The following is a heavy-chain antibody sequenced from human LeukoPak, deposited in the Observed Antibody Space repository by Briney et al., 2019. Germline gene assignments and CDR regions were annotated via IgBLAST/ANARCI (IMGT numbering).Heavy chain of an antibody. D-gene: IGHD2-15*01. J-gene: IGHJ6*04. V-gene: IGHV3-33*01. CDR1: GFTFSSYG. CDR3: ARVRRYCSGGSCYGYYYGMDV. CDR2: IWYDGSNK. Sequence: GGSLRLSCAASGFTFSSYGMHWVRQAPGKGLEWVAVIWYDGSNKYYADSVKGRFTISRDNSKNTLYLQMNSLRAEDTAVYYCARVRRYCSGGSCYGYYYGMDVWGKGTTVTVSS.